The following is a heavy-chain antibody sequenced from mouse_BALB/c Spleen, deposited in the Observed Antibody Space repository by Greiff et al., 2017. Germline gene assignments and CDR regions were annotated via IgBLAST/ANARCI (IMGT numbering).Heavy chain of an antibody. V-gene: IGHV5-17*02. D-gene: IGHD2-3*01. Sequence: EVMLVESGGGLVQPGGSRKLSCAASGFTFSSFGMHWVRQAPEKGLEWVAYISSGSSTIYYADTVKGRFTISRDNPKNTLFLQMTSLRSEDTAMYYCARSGLGYYSYYFDYWGQGTTLTVSS. CDR1: GFTFSSFG. CDR2: ISSGSSTI. CDR3: ARSGLGYYSYYFDY. J-gene: IGHJ2*01.